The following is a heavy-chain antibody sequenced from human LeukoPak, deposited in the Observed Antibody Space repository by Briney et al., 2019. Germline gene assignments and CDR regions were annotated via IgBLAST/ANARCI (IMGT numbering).Heavy chain of an antibody. CDR1: GGSISSYY. D-gene: IGHD6-13*01. CDR2: IYYSGST. V-gene: IGHV4-59*08. J-gene: IGHJ4*02. Sequence: PSETLSLTCTVSGGSISSYYWSWIRQPPGKGLEWIGYIYYSGSTNYNPSLKSRGTISVDTSKNHFYLKLSSVTAADTAVYYCARSVSAYSTWYYFDYWGQGTLVTVSS. CDR3: ARSVSAYSTWYYFDY.